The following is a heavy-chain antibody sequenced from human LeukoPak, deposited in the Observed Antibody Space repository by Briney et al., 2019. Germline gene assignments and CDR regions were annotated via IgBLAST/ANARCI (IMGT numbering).Heavy chain of an antibody. J-gene: IGHJ4*02. CDR1: GYTFTNYG. D-gene: IGHD2-15*01. CDR2: INTNTGNP. V-gene: IGHV7-4-1*02. CDR3: ARLEYCSGGSCQRGDY. Sequence: GTSVKVSCKASGYTFTNYGMSWVRQAPGQGLEWMGWINTNTGNPTYAQDFTGRFVFSLDTSVSTAYLQITSLKAEDTAVYYCARLEYCSGGSCQRGDYWGQGTLVTVSS.